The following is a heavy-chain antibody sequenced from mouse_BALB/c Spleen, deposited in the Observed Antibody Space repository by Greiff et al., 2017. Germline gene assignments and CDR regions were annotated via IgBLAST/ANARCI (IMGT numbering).Heavy chain of an antibody. CDR3: ARKLMDY. V-gene: IGHV1-82*01. CDR1: GYAFSSSW. CDR2: IYPGDGDT. D-gene: IGHD1-3*01. J-gene: IGHJ4*01. Sequence: QVQLQQSGPELVKPGASVKISCKASGYAFSSSWMNWVKQRPGQGLEWIGRIYPGDGDTNYNGKFKGKATLTADKSSSTAYMQLSSLTSVDSAVYFCARKLMDYWGQGTSVTVSS.